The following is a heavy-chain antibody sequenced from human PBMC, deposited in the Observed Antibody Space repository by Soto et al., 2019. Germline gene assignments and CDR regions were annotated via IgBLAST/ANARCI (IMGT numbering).Heavy chain of an antibody. CDR2: IYYSGRT. Sequence: PSETLSLTCIVSGESISSSSYYWGWIGHPPGKGLEWIGSIYYSGRTYYNPSFKSRVTISIDTSKNQFSLKLSSVTATDTAVYYCARQRTTVVTQAYFDHWGQGALVTVSS. V-gene: IGHV4-39*01. J-gene: IGHJ4*02. D-gene: IGHD2-21*02. CDR1: GESISSSSYY. CDR3: ARQRTTVVTQAYFDH.